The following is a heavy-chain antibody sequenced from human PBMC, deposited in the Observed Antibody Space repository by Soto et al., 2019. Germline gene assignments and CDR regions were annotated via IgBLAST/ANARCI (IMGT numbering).Heavy chain of an antibody. CDR3: ARRNYVGAFDI. CDR1: GGSISSYY. Sequence: QVQLQESGPGLVKPSETLSLTCTVSGGSISSYYWSWIRQPPGKGLEWIGYIYYDSGSTNYNPSLKSRVTISADTSKNQFSLKLSSVTAADTAVFYCARRNYVGAFDIGGQGTMVTVAS. CDR2: IYYDSGST. V-gene: IGHV4-59*01. D-gene: IGHD1-7*01. J-gene: IGHJ3*02.